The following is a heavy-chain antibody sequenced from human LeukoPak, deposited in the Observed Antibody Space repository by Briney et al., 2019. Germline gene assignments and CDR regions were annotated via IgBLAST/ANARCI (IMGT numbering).Heavy chain of an antibody. J-gene: IGHJ4*02. Sequence: GGSLRLSCAASGFTFDDYGMSWVRQAPGKGLEWVSGINWNGGSTGYADSVKGRFTISRDNSKNTLYLQMNSLRAEDTAVYYCAKTLWFGETMMFDYWGQGTLVTVSS. D-gene: IGHD3-10*01. CDR2: INWNGGST. CDR3: AKTLWFGETMMFDY. CDR1: GFTFDDYG. V-gene: IGHV3-20*04.